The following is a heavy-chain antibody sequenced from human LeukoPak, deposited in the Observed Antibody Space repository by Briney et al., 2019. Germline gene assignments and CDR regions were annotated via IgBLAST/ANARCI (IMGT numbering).Heavy chain of an antibody. V-gene: IGHV3-20*04. CDR1: GFTFSDYY. D-gene: IGHD6-19*01. J-gene: IGHJ4*02. CDR2: INWNGGST. CDR3: ARDLGGWFDY. Sequence: GGSLRLSCAASGFTFSDYYMSWIRQAPGKGLEWVSGINWNGGSTGYADSVKGRFTISRDNAKNSLYLQMNSLRAEDTALYYCARDLGGWFDYWGQGTLVTVSS.